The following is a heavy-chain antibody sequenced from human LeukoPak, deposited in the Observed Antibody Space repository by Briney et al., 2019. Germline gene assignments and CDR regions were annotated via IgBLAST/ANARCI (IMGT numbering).Heavy chain of an antibody. D-gene: IGHD7-27*01. CDR3: ARGPLGRNGDYFDY. J-gene: IGHJ4*02. V-gene: IGHV1-3*01. Sequence: ASVKVSCKASGFTFTNYAFHWVRQAPGQSLEWMGWINAGNGNTKYSQKFQGRVTITRDTSANTVYMELSSLRSEDTAVYYCARGPLGRNGDYFDYWGQGTLVTVSS. CDR2: INAGNGNT. CDR1: GFTFTNYA.